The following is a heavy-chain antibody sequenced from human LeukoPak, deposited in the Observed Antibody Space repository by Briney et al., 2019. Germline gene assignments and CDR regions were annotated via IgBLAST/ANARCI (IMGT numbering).Heavy chain of an antibody. Sequence: RGSLRLSCAASEFTFSRYAMSWVRQAPGKGLEWVSAISGSGGSTYYADSVKGRFTISRDNSKNTLYLQMNSLRAEDTAVYYCAKTHYVVVIATPFDYWGQGTLVTVSS. J-gene: IGHJ4*02. CDR3: AKTHYVVVIATPFDY. V-gene: IGHV3-23*01. CDR2: ISGSGGST. CDR1: EFTFSRYA. D-gene: IGHD2-21*01.